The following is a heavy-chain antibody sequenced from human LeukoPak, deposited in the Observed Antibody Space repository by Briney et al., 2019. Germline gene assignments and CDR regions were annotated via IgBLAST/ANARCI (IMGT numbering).Heavy chain of an antibody. D-gene: IGHD6-6*01. J-gene: IGHJ4*02. CDR2: ISNSVSTI. CDR1: GFTFSDYY. Sequence: GGSLRLSCAASGFTFSDYYMSWIRQAPGKGLEWVSCISNSVSTIYYADSVKGRFTISRDNAKNSLYLQMNSLRAEDTAVYYCARDKYSSYYSDYWGQGTLVTVSS. V-gene: IGHV3-11*04. CDR3: ARDKYSSYYSDY.